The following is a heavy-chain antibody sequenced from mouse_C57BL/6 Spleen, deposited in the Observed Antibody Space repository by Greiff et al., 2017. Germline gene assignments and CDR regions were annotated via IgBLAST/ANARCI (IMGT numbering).Heavy chain of an antibody. V-gene: IGHV1-15*01. Sequence: QVQLQQSGAELVRPGASVTLSCKASGYTFTDYEMHWVKQTPVHGLEWIGAIDPETGGTAYNQKFKGKAILTADKSSSTAYMELRSLTSEDSAVYYCTTNWEAGFADWGQGTLVTVAA. J-gene: IGHJ3*01. CDR2: IDPETGGT. D-gene: IGHD4-1*01. CDR3: TTNWEAGFAD. CDR1: GYTFTDYE.